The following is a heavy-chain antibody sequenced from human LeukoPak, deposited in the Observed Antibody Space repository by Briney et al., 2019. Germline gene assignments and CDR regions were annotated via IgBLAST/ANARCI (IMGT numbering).Heavy chain of an antibody. CDR1: GYSFTGYY. CDR2: VNPKNGGT. CDR3: ARRGAYFDY. Sequence: ASVKVSCKTSGYSFTGYYMHWVRQAPGQGLEWMGWVNPKNGGTNYPQKFQGRVTMTTDTSVGTPYIELSSLASDDTAVYYCARRGAYFDYWGQGTLVTVSS. J-gene: IGHJ4*02. V-gene: IGHV1-2*02.